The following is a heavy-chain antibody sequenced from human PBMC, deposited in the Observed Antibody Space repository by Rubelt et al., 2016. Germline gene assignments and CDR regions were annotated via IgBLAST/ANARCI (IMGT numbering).Heavy chain of an antibody. D-gene: IGHD3-10*01. V-gene: IGHV1-18*01. J-gene: IGHJ5*02. CDR1: GYTFTSYG. Sequence: QVQLVQSGAEVKKPGASVKVSCKASGYTFTSYGISWVRQAPGQGLAWMGWISAYNGNTNYAQKLQGRVTMTTDTSTSTAYRELRSLRSDDTAVYYWARVRFGDSWFDPWGQGTLVTVSS. CDR3: ARVRFGDSWFDP. CDR2: ISAYNGNT.